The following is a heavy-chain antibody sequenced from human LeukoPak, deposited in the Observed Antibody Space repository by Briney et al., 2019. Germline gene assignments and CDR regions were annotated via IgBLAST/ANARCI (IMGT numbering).Heavy chain of an antibody. CDR1: GYTFTGYY. Sequence: ASVKVSCKASGYTFTGYYMHWVRQAPGQGLEWMGWINPNSGGTNYAQKFQGRVTMTRDTSISTAYMELSSLRSEDTAVYYCASRAHSSSWSSPLVGEYWGQGTLVTVSS. V-gene: IGHV1-2*02. J-gene: IGHJ4*02. CDR2: INPNSGGT. CDR3: ASRAHSSSWSSPLVGEY. D-gene: IGHD6-13*01.